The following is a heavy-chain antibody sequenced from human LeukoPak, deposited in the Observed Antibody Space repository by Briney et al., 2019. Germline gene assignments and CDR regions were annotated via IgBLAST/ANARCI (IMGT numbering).Heavy chain of an antibody. CDR3: ARASITMIRGVPNWFDP. CDR2: INPSGGST. V-gene: IGHV1-46*01. J-gene: IGHJ5*02. CDR1: GYTFTSYY. Sequence: ASVKVSCKASGYTFTSYYMHWVRQAPGQGLEWMGIINPSGGSTSSAQKFQGRVTMTRDTSTSTVYMELSSLRSEDTAVYYCARASITMIRGVPNWFDPWGQGTLVTVSS. D-gene: IGHD3-10*01.